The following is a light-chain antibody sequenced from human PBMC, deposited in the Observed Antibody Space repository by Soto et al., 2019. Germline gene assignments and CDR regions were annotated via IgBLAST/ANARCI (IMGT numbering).Light chain of an antibody. V-gene: IGKV1-17*01. J-gene: IGKJ1*01. Sequence: DIQITQSPSSLSASVGDRVTITCRASQGIRNDLGWYQQKPGKAPKRLIYAASSLQSGVPSRFSGSGSGTEFTLTISSLQPEDFATYYRQEYSSDSWTFGQGTQVEIX. CDR3: QEYSSDSWT. CDR1: QGIRND. CDR2: AAS.